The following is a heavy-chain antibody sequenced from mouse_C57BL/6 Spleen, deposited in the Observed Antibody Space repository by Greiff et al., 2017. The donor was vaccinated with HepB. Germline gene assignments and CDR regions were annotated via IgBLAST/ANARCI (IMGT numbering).Heavy chain of an antibody. CDR3: ARGDLLRGYFDY. V-gene: IGHV1-7*01. Sequence: QVQLQQSGAELAKPGASVKLSCKASGYTFTSYWMHWVNQRPGQGLEWIGYINPSSGYTKYNQKFKDKATLTADKSSSTAYMQLRSLTYEDSAVYYCARGDLLRGYFDYWGQGTTLTVSS. D-gene: IGHD1-1*01. CDR1: GYTFTSYW. J-gene: IGHJ2*01. CDR2: INPSSGYT.